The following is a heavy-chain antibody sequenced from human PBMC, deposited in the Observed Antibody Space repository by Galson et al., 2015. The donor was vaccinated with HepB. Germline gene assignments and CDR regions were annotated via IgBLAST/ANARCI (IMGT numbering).Heavy chain of an antibody. CDR3: ARRHMMPDGMSGYTYPDY. J-gene: IGHJ4*02. CDR2: ISSSSNYI. Sequence: SLRLSCAASGFTFSTYGMSWVRQAPGRGLEWVSSISSSSNYIYHADSVKGRFTISRDNAKNSLYLQMNSLRAEDTAVYYCARRHMMPDGMSGYTYPDYWGQGTLVTVSS. CDR1: GFTFSTYG. V-gene: IGHV3-21*01. D-gene: IGHD5-18*01.